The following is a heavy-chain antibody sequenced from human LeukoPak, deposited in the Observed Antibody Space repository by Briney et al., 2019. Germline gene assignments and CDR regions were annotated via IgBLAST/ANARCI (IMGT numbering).Heavy chain of an antibody. CDR2: INPGDSDT. CDR3: ARDARGAAAADDAFDL. J-gene: IGHJ3*01. CDR1: GYSFTSSW. V-gene: IGHV5-51*01. Sequence: GESLKISCQASGYSFTSSWIGWARQMPGKGLEWMAIINPGDSDTRYSPSFQGQVTISADKSISTVYLQWGSLKASDTAMYYCARDARGAAAADDAFDLWGQGTVVTVSS. D-gene: IGHD6-13*01.